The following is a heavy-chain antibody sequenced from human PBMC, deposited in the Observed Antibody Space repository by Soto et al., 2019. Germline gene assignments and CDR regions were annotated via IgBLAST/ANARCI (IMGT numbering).Heavy chain of an antibody. CDR1: GFTFSGYG. V-gene: IGHV3-30*18. CDR3: AKEGGWNNWYFDL. CDR2: VSYDGNAK. Sequence: QAQLVESGGGVVQPGMSLRLSCAASGFTFSGYGMHWLRQAPGKGLEWAAVVSYDGNAKYYADSVEGQFTISRDNAKNTLYLHMNSLRTDDTAVYCCAKEGGWNNWYFDLWGRGTRVSASS. J-gene: IGHJ2*01. D-gene: IGHD6-19*01.